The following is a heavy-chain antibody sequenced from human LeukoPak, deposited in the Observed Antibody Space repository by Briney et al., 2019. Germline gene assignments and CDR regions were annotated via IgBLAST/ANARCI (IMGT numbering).Heavy chain of an antibody. J-gene: IGHJ3*02. CDR3: AKSSISHYGGNAFDI. V-gene: IGHV3-23*01. CDR1: GFTFSSYA. CDR2: ISGSGGST. D-gene: IGHD4-17*01. Sequence: GGSLRLSCAASGFTFSSYAMSWVRQALGKGLEWVSAISGSGGSTYYADSVKGRFTISRDNSKNTLYLQMNSLRAEDTAVYYCAKSSISHYGGNAFDIWGQGTMVTVSS.